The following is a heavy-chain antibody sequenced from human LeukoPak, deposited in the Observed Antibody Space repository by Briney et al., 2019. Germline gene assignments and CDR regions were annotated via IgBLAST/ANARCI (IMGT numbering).Heavy chain of an antibody. Sequence: SQTLSLTCTVSGGSISIGGYHWSWIRQFPGKGLEWIGHLFHSGSTYYNPSLKSRVTISEDASKNQFSLKLSSVTAADTAVYYCARGVNTVDPWGQGPLVTVSS. CDR1: GGSISIGGYH. J-gene: IGHJ5*02. V-gene: IGHV4-31*03. CDR2: LFHSGST. CDR3: ARGVNTVDP.